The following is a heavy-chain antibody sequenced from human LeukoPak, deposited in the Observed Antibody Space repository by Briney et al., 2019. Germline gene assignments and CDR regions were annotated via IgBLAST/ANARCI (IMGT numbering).Heavy chain of an antibody. J-gene: IGHJ3*02. V-gene: IGHV1-8*01. Sequence: ASVKVSCKASGYTFTSYDINWVRQATGQGLEWMGWMNPKSGNTDYAQKFKGRVTLTRDTSTNTAYMDLSSLTSDDTAIYYCARVPQLGYCSGGSCYRFDIWGQGTLVIVSS. CDR1: GYTFTSYD. D-gene: IGHD2-15*01. CDR3: ARVPQLGYCSGGSCYRFDI. CDR2: MNPKSGNT.